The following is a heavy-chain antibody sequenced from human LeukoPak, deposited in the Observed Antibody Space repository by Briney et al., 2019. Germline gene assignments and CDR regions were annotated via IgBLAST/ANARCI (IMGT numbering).Heavy chain of an antibody. D-gene: IGHD5-18*01. J-gene: IGHJ4*02. Sequence: SETLSLTCTVSGGSISSYYWSWIRQPPGKGLEWIGYIYYSGSTNYNPSLKSRVTISVDTSKNQFSLKLSSVTAADTAVYYCARTWILPLVDYWGQGTLVTVSS. CDR2: IYYSGST. CDR3: ARTWILPLVDY. V-gene: IGHV4-59*01. CDR1: GGSISSYY.